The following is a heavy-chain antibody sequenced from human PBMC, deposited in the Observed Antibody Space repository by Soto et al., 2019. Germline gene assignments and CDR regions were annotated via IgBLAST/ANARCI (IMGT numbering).Heavy chain of an antibody. D-gene: IGHD3-22*01. V-gene: IGHV4-61*01. CDR2: IYYSGST. CDR1: GGSVSSGSYY. CDR3: AAHRDYYDSSGYLPPIY. Sequence: SETLSLTCTVSGGSVSSGSYYWSWIRQPPGKGLEWIGYIYYSGSTNYNPSLKSRVTISVDTSKNQFSLKLSSVTAADTAVYYCAAHRDYYDSSGYLPPIYWGQGTLVTVSS. J-gene: IGHJ4*02.